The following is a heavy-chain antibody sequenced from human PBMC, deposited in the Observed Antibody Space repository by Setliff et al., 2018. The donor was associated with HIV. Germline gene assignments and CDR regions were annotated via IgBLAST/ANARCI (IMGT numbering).Heavy chain of an antibody. J-gene: IGHJ4*02. CDR1: GGSISSYSYF. CDR2: IYRSGSNY. V-gene: IGHV4-39*01. CDR3: ARPEQANVWGYSFDS. D-gene: IGHD2-8*01. Sequence: SETLSLTCTVSGGSISSYSYFWGGVRQPQGKVLEWIGNIYRSGSNYYYNPSLKSRVTMSVYTTKNQFSMKLSSVTAADTAVYYCARPEQANVWGYSFDSWCQGTLVTVSS.